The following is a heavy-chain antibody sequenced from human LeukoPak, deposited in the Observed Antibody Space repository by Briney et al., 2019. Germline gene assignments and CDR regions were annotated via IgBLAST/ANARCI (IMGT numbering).Heavy chain of an antibody. CDR2: ISYDGSNK. Sequence: GGSLRLSCAASGFTFSSYAMHWVRQAPGKGLEWVAVISYDGSNKYYADSVKGRFTISRDNSKNTLYLQMNSLRAEDTAVYYCAKDLLAGSDDYWGQGTLVTVSS. CDR1: GFTFSSYA. D-gene: IGHD3-10*01. V-gene: IGHV3-30-3*01. J-gene: IGHJ4*02. CDR3: AKDLLAGSDDY.